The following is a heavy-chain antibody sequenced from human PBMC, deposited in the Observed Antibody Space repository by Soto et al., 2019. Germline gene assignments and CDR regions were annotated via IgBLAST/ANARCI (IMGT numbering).Heavy chain of an antibody. CDR3: ARVEYSNYEPFFDY. CDR1: GGSISSGGYY. CDR2: IYYSGST. Sequence: QVQLQESGPGLVKPSQTLSLTCTVSGGSISSGGYYWSWIRQHPGKGLEWIGYIYYSGSTYYNPSLNSRVTIPVDTSKNQFSLKLSSVTAAFTAVYYCARVEYSNYEPFFDYWGQGTLVTVSS. D-gene: IGHD4-4*01. V-gene: IGHV4-31*03. J-gene: IGHJ4*02.